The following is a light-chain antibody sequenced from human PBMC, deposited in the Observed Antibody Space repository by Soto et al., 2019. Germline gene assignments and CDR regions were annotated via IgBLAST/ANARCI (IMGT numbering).Light chain of an antibody. V-gene: IGKV1-12*02. Sequence: DIQMTQSPSSVSASVGDRVTITCRASQVVNKWLAWYQQKPGKAPKLLMYAASSLQSGVPSRFSGSGSGTDFTLTISSLQPEDFATYYCQQANSFPFTFGPGTKVHIK. CDR3: QQANSFPFT. CDR1: QVVNKW. CDR2: AAS. J-gene: IGKJ3*01.